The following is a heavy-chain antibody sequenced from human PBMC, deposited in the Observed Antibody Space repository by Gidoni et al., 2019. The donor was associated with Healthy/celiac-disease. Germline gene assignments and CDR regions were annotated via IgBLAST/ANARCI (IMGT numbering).Heavy chain of an antibody. V-gene: IGHV3-48*03. J-gene: IGHJ4*02. D-gene: IGHD3-22*01. CDR1: GFTFSSYE. CDR2: ISSSGSTI. Sequence: EVQLVESGGGLVQPGGSLRLSCAASGFTFSSYEMNWVRQAPGKGLELVSYISSSGSTIYYADSVKGRFTISRDNAKNSLYLQMNSLRAEDTAVYYCARAEYYYDSSGYWGPDYWGQGTLVTVSS. CDR3: ARAEYYYDSSGYWGPDY.